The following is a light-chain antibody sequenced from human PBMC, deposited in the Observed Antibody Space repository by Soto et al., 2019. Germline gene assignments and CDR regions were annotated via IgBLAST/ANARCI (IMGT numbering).Light chain of an antibody. CDR1: QSVGRW. J-gene: IGKJ4*01. V-gene: IGKV1-9*01. CDR3: QQLNYYPLT. Sequence: DIQMTQSPSTLSASVGDRVTITCRASQSVGRWLAWYQQKAGKAPKLLIYAASTLQSGVPSRFSGSGSGTEFTLTITSVQPEDFATYYCQQLNYYPLTFGGGTKVDIK. CDR2: AAS.